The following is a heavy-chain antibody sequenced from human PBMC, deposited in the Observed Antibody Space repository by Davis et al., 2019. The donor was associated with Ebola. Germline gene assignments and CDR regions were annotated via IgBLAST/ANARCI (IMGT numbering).Heavy chain of an antibody. Sequence: GSLRLSCAVYGGSFSGYYWSWIRQPPGKGLEWIGEINHSGSTNYNPSLKSRVTISVDTSKNQFSLKLSSVTAADTAVYYCARGGVVVVPAALGWFDPWGQGTLVTVSS. CDR3: ARGGVVVVPAALGWFDP. J-gene: IGHJ5*02. V-gene: IGHV4-34*01. CDR1: GGSFSGYY. CDR2: INHSGST. D-gene: IGHD2-2*01.